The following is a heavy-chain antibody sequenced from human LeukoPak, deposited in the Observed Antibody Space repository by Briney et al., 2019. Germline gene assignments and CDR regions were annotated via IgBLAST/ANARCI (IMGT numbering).Heavy chain of an antibody. Sequence: GGSLRLSCAASGFTFSNSWMSWVRQAPGKGLEWVANIKPDGTEKYYVDSVKGRFTISRDNAKNSLYLQMNSLRAEDTAVYYCARDRYCSGYWGQGTLVTVSS. CDR1: GFTFSNSW. CDR2: IKPDGTEK. CDR3: ARDRYCSGY. J-gene: IGHJ4*02. D-gene: IGHD3-10*01. V-gene: IGHV3-7*01.